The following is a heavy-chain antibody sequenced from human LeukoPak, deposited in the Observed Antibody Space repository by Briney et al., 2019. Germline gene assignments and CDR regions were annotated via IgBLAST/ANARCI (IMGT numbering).Heavy chain of an antibody. Sequence: SETLSLTCTASGGSISSYTWNWIRQPAGKRLEWIGRIYTSGSTNYNPSLKSRVTMSVDTSKNQFSLKLSSVTAADTAIYYCARASSGSYYYFDYWGQGTLVTVSS. CDR3: ARASSGSYYYFDY. CDR2: IYTSGST. V-gene: IGHV4-4*07. D-gene: IGHD3-22*01. CDR1: GGSISSYT. J-gene: IGHJ4*02.